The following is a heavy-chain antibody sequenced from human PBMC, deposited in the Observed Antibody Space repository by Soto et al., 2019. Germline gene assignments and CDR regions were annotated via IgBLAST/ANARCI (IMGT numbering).Heavy chain of an antibody. Sequence: QVHLVQSGAEVKKPGSSVKVSCRGSGGSFRDYAISWVRQAPGQGPEWMGGIMAVFGTATYAQRFQGRVIISADESTRTAYMVLSSLTSGDAAVYYCATSRGFDAAMDVWGQGTSVSVSS. J-gene: IGHJ6*02. D-gene: IGHD5-12*01. CDR2: IMAVFGTA. CDR1: GGSFRDYA. V-gene: IGHV1-69*01. CDR3: ATSRGFDAAMDV.